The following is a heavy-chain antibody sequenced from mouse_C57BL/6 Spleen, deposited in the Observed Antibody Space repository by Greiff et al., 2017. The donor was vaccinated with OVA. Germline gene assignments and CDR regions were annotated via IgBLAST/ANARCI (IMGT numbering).Heavy chain of an antibody. D-gene: IGHD1-1*01. V-gene: IGHV1-26*01. CDR1: GYTFTDYY. CDR3: ARGDYYGSSYAMDY. CDR2: INPNNGGT. Sequence: EVMLVESGPELVKPGASVKISCKASGYTFTDYYMNWVKQSHGKSLEWIGDINPNNGGTSYNQKFKGKATLTVDKSSSTAYMELRSLTSEDSAVYYCARGDYYGSSYAMDYWGQGTSVTVSS. J-gene: IGHJ4*01.